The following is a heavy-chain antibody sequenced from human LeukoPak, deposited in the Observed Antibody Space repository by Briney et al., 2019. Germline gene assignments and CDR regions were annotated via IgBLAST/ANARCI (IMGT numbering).Heavy chain of an antibody. Sequence: GGSLRLSCAASGLTFSSAWMTWVRQAPGKGLEWLGRIKSKTDSGTSYYAAPVKGRFSISRDDSKNTLYLQMNSLKTEDTAVYYCTTGNDAYWGQGTLVSVSS. V-gene: IGHV3-15*01. CDR1: GLTFSSAW. D-gene: IGHD1-1*01. CDR2: IKSKTDSGTS. CDR3: TTGNDAY. J-gene: IGHJ4*02.